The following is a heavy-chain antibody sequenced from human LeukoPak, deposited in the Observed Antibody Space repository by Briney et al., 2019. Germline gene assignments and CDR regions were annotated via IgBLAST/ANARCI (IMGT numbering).Heavy chain of an antibody. CDR1: GYTFTSYD. V-gene: IGHV1-8*01. D-gene: IGHD2-2*02. CDR2: MNPNSGNT. Sequence: ASVKVSCKASGYTFTSYDINWVRQATGQGLEWMGWMNPNSGNTGYAQKFQGRVTMTRNTSISTTYMELSSLRSEDTAVYYCARGSCSSTSCYTVSWFDPWGQGTLVTVSS. J-gene: IGHJ5*02. CDR3: ARGSCSSTSCYTVSWFDP.